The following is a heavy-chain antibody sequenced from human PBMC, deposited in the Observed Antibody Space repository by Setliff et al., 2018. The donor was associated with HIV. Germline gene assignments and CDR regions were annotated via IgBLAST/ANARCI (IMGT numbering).Heavy chain of an antibody. V-gene: IGHV3-43*01. CDR1: GFIFDDYT. D-gene: IGHD6-13*01. CDR2: SSWNGET. Sequence: HPGGSLRLSCVASGFIFDDYTMHWVRQRPGKGLEWVSLSSWNGETSYAESVKGRFTISRDNAKNSLYLQMNSLRAEDTAVYYCARDNSRWRDYYYYGMDVWGQGTTVTVSS. CDR3: ARDNSRWRDYYYYGMDV. J-gene: IGHJ6*02.